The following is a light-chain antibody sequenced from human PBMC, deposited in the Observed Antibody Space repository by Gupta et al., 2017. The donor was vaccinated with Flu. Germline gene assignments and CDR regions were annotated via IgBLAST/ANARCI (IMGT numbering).Light chain of an antibody. Sequence: PGKTASITCSGDKLGDKYACGHQQKPVQSPVLVIYQDSKRSSVLPGRFSGSNSGSTATLTIGGTQARDEADYYCQALYISSWVFGGGTKLTVL. J-gene: IGLJ3*02. CDR2: QDS. CDR3: QALYISSWV. CDR1: KLGDKY. V-gene: IGLV3-1*01.